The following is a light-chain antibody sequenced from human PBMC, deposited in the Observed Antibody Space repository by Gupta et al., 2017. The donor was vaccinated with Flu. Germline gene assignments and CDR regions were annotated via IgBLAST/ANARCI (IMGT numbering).Light chain of an antibody. CDR2: EVS. Sequence: QSALTQPPSASGSPGQSVTISCTGTSSDVGVYNYVSWYQQHPGKAPKLMIYEVSKRPSGVPDRFSGSKSGNTASLTVSGLQAEDEADYYCSSYAGFDNFFGTGTKVTVL. CDR1: SSDVGVYNY. CDR3: SSYAGFDNF. J-gene: IGLJ1*01. V-gene: IGLV2-8*01.